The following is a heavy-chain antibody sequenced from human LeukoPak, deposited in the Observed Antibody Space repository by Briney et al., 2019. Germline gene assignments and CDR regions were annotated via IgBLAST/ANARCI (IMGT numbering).Heavy chain of an antibody. CDR2: ISSSSSYI. Sequence: GGSLRLSCAASGFTFSSYSMNWVRQAPGKGLEWVSSISSSSSYIYYADSVKGRFTISRDNAKNSLYLQMNSLRAEDTAVYYCARDPEGGKGFDYWGQGTLVTVSS. D-gene: IGHD1-14*01. CDR1: GFTFSSYS. V-gene: IGHV3-21*01. CDR3: ARDPEGGKGFDY. J-gene: IGHJ4*02.